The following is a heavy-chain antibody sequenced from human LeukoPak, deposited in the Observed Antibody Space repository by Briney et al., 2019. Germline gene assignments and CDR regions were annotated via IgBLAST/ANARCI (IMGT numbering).Heavy chain of an antibody. J-gene: IGHJ4*02. Sequence: GGSLRLSCAASGFTFSSYWMMWVRQAPGMGLEWVATIKPGGSDKSYEDSVKGRFTISRDNAKNSLYLQMDSLRAEDTAVYYCARDDIAATGPSFDCWGQGTLVTVSS. D-gene: IGHD6-13*01. CDR2: IKPGGSDK. CDR3: ARDDIAATGPSFDC. V-gene: IGHV3-7*01. CDR1: GFTFSSYW.